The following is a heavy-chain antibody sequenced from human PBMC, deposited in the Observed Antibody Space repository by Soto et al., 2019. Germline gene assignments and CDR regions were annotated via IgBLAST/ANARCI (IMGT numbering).Heavy chain of an antibody. CDR2: ISYTGST. CDR1: GGSISTYY. Sequence: QVQLQESGPGLVKPSETLSLTCTVSGGSISTYYWSWIRQPPGKGLEWIGYISYTGSTKYNPSLKSXXTXSXXTSKNQFSLKLSSVTAADTAVYYCARDIVAADFDYWGQGILVAVSS. CDR3: ARDIVAADFDY. V-gene: IGHV4-59*12. J-gene: IGHJ4*02. D-gene: IGHD1-26*01.